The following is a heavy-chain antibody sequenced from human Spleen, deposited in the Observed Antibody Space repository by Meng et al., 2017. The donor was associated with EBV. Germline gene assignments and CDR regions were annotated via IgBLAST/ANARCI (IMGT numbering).Heavy chain of an antibody. D-gene: IGHD2-8*01. CDR1: AFTFCGYA. V-gene: IGHV3-23*01. J-gene: IGHJ4*02. CDR2: ISDTGLTT. CDR3: ARKKFSGVLAPADY. Sequence: EVHLMESXXXXVXXGGSLILSCTVSAFTFCGYAMTWVRQSPVKGLEWVSDISDTGLTTYYADSVKGRFTISRDNSNNTLFLQMNSLKADDTAVYYCARKKFSGVLAPADYWGQGTLVTVSS.